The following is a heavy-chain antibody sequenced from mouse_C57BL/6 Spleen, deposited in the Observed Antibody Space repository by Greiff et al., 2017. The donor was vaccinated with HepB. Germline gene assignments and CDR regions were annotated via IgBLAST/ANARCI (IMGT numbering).Heavy chain of an antibody. Sequence: VQLQQPGAELVKPGASVKLSCKASGYTFTSYWMHWVKQRPGQGLEWIGMIHPNSGSTNYNEKFKSKATLTVDKSSSTAYMQLSSLTSEDSAVYYCARPSWLHAMDYWGQGTSVTVSS. D-gene: IGHD1-2*01. CDR3: ARPSWLHAMDY. CDR2: IHPNSGST. CDR1: GYTFTSYW. J-gene: IGHJ4*01. V-gene: IGHV1-64*01.